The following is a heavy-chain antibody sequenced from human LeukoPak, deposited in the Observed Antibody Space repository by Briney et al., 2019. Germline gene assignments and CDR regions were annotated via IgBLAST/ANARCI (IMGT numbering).Heavy chain of an antibody. D-gene: IGHD1-26*01. CDR3: ARVSRMLGTSTLDN. J-gene: IGHJ4*02. Sequence: PGGSLRLSCAASGFTVSSNCMSWVRQAPGKGLEWVSVIYTGGSTYYADSVKGRFTISRDYSKNTLYLQMNSLRAEDTAVYYCARVSRMLGTSTLDNWGQGTLVTVSS. CDR2: IYTGGST. CDR1: GFTVSSNC. V-gene: IGHV3-66*01.